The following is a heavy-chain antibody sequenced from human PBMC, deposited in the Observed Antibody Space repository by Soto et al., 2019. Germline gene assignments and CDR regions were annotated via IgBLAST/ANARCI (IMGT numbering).Heavy chain of an antibody. J-gene: IGHJ4*02. V-gene: IGHV4-39*01. D-gene: IGHD3-10*01. CDR1: GGSISSSSYY. Sequence: QLQLQESGPGLVKPSETLSLTCTVSGGSISSSSYYWGWIRQPPGKGLEWIGSISSSGSTYYKPSLKSRVAMSVDTAKNQFSIKLTSVTAADTAVYYCARRNGFSFDYWGQGTLVTVSS. CDR2: ISSSGST. CDR3: ARRNGFSFDY.